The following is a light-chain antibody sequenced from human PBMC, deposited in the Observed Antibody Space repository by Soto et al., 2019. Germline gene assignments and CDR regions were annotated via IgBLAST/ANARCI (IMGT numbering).Light chain of an antibody. CDR3: QVWDSISDHVV. Sequence: SYELSQPPSVTVAPGQTATITCAGNNIGSRSVHWFQQKPGQAPLLVVYDDGDRPSGIPERFSGSNSGKTATLTISRGEAGDEADYYCQVWDSISDHVVFGGGTKVTVL. CDR2: DDG. CDR1: NIGSRS. J-gene: IGLJ3*02. V-gene: IGLV3-21*02.